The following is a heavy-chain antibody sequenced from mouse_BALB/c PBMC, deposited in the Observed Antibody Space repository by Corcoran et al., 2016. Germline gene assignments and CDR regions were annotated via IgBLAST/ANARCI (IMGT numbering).Heavy chain of an antibody. CDR1: GYTFSSYW. CDR3: ARSGFYAMDY. V-gene: IGHV1-9*01. D-gene: IGHD2-2*01. CDR2: ILPGSDST. J-gene: IGHJ4*01. Sequence: QVKLPQSGAERMKPGASVTISRKATGYTFSSYWIEWVKQRPGHGLEWMGEILPGSDSTNYNEKFKDKATFTEDTSFNTAYMQLSSLTSEDSAVYYCARSGFYAMDYWGQGTSVTVSS.